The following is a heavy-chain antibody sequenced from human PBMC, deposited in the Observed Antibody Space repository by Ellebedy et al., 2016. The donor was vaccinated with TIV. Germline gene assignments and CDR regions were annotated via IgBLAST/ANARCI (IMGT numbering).Heavy chain of an antibody. D-gene: IGHD1-1*01. J-gene: IGHJ4*02. CDR3: ARHHTVERGAIDY. CDR2: IYYSGST. V-gene: IGHV4-39*01. CDR1: CGSISSPSYY. Sequence: MPSETLSLTCTVSCGSISSPSYYWGWIRQPPGKGLAWIGSIYYSGSTYYYPSLKSRVTMSIDTSKNQFSLKLSSVTAADTAVYYCARHHTVERGAIDYWGQGTLVTVSS.